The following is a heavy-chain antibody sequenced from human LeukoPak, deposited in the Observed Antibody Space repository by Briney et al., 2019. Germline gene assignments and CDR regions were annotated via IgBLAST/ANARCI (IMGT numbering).Heavy chain of an antibody. CDR2: ISGSVVST. CDR1: GFTFSSYA. J-gene: IGHJ6*03. V-gene: IGHV3-23*01. Sequence: GGSLRLSCAASGFTFSSYAMSWVRQAPGKGLEWVSTISGSVVSTYYADSVKGRFTISRDNSKNTLYLQMNSLRAEDTAVYYCARAITNYDFWSGYYNSPSYYYYMDVWGKGTTVTVSS. D-gene: IGHD3-3*01. CDR3: ARAITNYDFWSGYYNSPSYYYYMDV.